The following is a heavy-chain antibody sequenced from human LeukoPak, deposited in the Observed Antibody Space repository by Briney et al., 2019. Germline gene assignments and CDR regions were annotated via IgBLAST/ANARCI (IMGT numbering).Heavy chain of an antibody. Sequence: SETLSLTCTVSGGSTSRYYWSWIRQPPGKRLEWLGYIYYSGSTTYNPSLKSRLTMSVDTSKNQISLKLISLTAADTAVYYCARLPGIATVWGQGTLVTVSS. D-gene: IGHD6-13*01. J-gene: IGHJ4*02. CDR2: IYYSGST. CDR3: ARLPGIATV. CDR1: GGSTSRYY. V-gene: IGHV4-59*08.